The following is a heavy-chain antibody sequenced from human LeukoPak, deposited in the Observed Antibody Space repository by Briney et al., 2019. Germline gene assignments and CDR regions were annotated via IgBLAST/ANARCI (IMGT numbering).Heavy chain of an antibody. J-gene: IGHJ6*02. V-gene: IGHV3-74*01. Sequence: GGSLRLSCAASGFTISSYWMHWVRQAPGKGLAWVSRINSDGSSTSYADSVKGRFTISRDNAKNTLYLQMNSLRAEDTAVYYCARAAPNWKSLNRYYGMDVWGQGTTVTVSS. CDR1: GFTISSYW. CDR2: INSDGSST. CDR3: ARAAPNWKSLNRYYGMDV. D-gene: IGHD1-1*01.